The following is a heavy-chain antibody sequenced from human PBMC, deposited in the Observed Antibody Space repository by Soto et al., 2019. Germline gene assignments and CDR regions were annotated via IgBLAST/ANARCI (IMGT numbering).Heavy chain of an antibody. Sequence: SVKVSCKASAGTFSSYAISWVRQAPGQGLEWMGGIIPIFGTANYAQKFQGRVTITADESTSTAYMELSSLRSEDTAVYYCARGGYCSGGSCYSWTRYYYYGMDVWGQGTTVTVSS. J-gene: IGHJ6*02. CDR3: ARGGYCSGGSCYSWTRYYYYGMDV. CDR1: AGTFSSYA. V-gene: IGHV1-69*13. CDR2: IIPIFGTA. D-gene: IGHD2-15*01.